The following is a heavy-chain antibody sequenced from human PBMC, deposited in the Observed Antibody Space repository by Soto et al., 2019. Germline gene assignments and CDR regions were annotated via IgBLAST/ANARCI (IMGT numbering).Heavy chain of an antibody. Sequence: QVQLQESGPGLVRPSETLSLTCTVSGGSISGYYWSWIRQPPGKGLEWIGYIYYSGTTSYNPSLNSRVTMSVDTSKNQFSLKVNSVPAADTAVYYCARESYYGSGATVVAYWGQGTLVTVSS. D-gene: IGHD3-10*01. CDR2: IYYSGTT. CDR3: ARESYYGSGATVVAY. CDR1: GGSISGYY. V-gene: IGHV4-59*01. J-gene: IGHJ4*02.